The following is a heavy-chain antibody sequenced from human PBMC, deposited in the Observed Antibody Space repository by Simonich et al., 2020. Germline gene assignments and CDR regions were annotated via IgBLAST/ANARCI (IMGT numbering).Heavy chain of an antibody. CDR1: GFTFSSYA. D-gene: IGHD7-27*01. J-gene: IGHJ5*02. Sequence: QVQLVESGGGVVQPGRSLRLSCAASGFTFSSYAMHWVRQAPEKGLEGVAVITYDGSNKYYADSVKGRFTISRDNSKNTLYLQMNSLRAEDTAVYYCARDRNWGWFDPWGQGTLVTVSS. CDR2: ITYDGSNK. CDR3: ARDRNWGWFDP. V-gene: IGHV3-30*07.